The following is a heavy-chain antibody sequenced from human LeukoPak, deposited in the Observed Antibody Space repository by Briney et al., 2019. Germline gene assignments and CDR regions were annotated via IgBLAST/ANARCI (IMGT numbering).Heavy chain of an antibody. CDR2: IYSGGST. J-gene: IGHJ4*02. CDR1: GFIFSSYS. D-gene: IGHD1-26*01. Sequence: GGSLRLSCVTSGFIFSSYSMNWVRQAPGKGLEWVSVIYSGGSTYSADSVKGRFTISRDNSKNTLYLQMNSLRAEDTAVYYCAREYSGSYYFDSWGQGTLVTVSS. CDR3: AREYSGSYYFDS. V-gene: IGHV3-53*01.